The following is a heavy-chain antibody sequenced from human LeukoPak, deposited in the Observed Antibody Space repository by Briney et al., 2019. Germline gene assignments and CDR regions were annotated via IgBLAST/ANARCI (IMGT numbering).Heavy chain of an antibody. D-gene: IGHD3-9*01. Sequence: SETLSLTCTVSGGSIGSYYWSWIPQPPRKGLEWIGYISSSGSTHYNPPLMSRVTISVDRSKNQFSLKLRSVSAADTAVYYCARHDWFYSPGGYALNLWGRGTLVTVSS. J-gene: IGHJ4*02. CDR3: ARHDWFYSPGGYALNL. V-gene: IGHV4-4*09. CDR1: GGSIGSYY. CDR2: ISSSGST.